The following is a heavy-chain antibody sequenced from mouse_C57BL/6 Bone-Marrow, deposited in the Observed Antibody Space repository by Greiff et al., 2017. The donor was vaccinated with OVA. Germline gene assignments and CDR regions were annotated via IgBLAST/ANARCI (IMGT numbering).Heavy chain of an antibody. CDR3: ARKGGATMVTTGAMDY. J-gene: IGHJ4*01. CDR2: IYPGGGYT. Sequence: VKLMESGAELVRPGTSVKMSCKASGYTFTNYWIGWAKQRPGHGLEWIGDIYPGGGYTNYNEKFKGKATLTADKSSSTAYMQFSSLTSEDSAIYYCARKGGATMVTTGAMDYWGQGTSVTVSS. D-gene: IGHD2-2*01. CDR1: GYTFTNYW. V-gene: IGHV1-63*01.